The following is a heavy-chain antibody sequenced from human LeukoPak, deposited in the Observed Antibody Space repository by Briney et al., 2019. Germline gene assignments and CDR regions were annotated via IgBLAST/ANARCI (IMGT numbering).Heavy chain of an antibody. J-gene: IGHJ5*02. CDR1: GGSISSYY. Sequence: SETLSLTCTVSGGSISSYYWSWIRQPPGKGLEWIGYIYYSGSTNYNPSLKSRVTISVDTSKNQFSLKLSSVTAADTAVYYCARARCSSTSCYWGFMSWFDPWGQGTLVTVSS. CDR3: ARARCSSTSCYWGFMSWFDP. V-gene: IGHV4-59*01. D-gene: IGHD2-2*01. CDR2: IYYSGST.